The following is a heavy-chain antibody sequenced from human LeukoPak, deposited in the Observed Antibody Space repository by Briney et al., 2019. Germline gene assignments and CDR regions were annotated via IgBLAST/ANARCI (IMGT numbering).Heavy chain of an antibody. CDR2: ISSSSSYI. V-gene: IGHV3-21*01. D-gene: IGHD3-10*01. CDR3: ARDHYGSGSYYPQFDY. CDR1: GFTFSSYS. Sequence: PGGSLRLSCAASGFTFSSYSINWVRQAPGKGLEWVSSISSSSSYIYYADSVKGRFTISRDNAKNSLYLQMNSLRAEDTAVYYCARDHYGSGSYYPQFDYWGQGTLVTVSS. J-gene: IGHJ4*02.